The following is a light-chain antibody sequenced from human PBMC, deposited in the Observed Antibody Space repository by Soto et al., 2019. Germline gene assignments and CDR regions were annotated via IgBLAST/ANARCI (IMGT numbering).Light chain of an antibody. CDR2: DVD. J-gene: IGLJ2*01. V-gene: IGLV2-14*01. CDR1: SSDVGGYNS. Sequence: QSALTQPASVSGSPGQSITISCTGTSSDVGGYNSVSWYQQHPSKAPKLIIYDVDNRPSGVSFRFSGSKSGNTASLTISGLQAEDEAAFYCSSYTSSSTLVFGGGTKLTVL. CDR3: SSYTSSSTLV.